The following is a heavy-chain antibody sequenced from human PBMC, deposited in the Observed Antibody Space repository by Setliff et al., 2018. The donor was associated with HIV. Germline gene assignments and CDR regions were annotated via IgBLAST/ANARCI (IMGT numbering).Heavy chain of an antibody. Sequence: SETLSLTCTVSGVSVSSGGYYWSWIRQHPGKGLEWIGYVYHTATTYFNPSLKSRITISVDTSKNQFSLKLGFVTAADTAVYYCARVQMAYAAFDVWGQGTMVTVSS. CDR2: VYHTATT. D-gene: IGHD4-17*01. J-gene: IGHJ3*01. V-gene: IGHV4-31*03. CDR3: ARVQMAYAAFDV. CDR1: GVSVSSGGYY.